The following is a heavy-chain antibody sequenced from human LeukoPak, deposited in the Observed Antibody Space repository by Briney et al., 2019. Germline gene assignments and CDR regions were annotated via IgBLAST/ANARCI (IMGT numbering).Heavy chain of an antibody. CDR1: GFTFSNYG. D-gene: IGHD3-10*01. Sequence: GGSLRLSCAASGFTFSNYGMNWVRQAPGKGLEWVSFTDTSGNYIYYGDSVKGRFTISRDKAKNLVFLQMNGLRAEDTAVYYCARGRSITLLRGVAMSDGFDIWGQGAMVAVSS. CDR3: ARGRSITLLRGVAMSDGFDI. CDR2: TDTSGNYI. V-gene: IGHV3-21*01. J-gene: IGHJ3*02.